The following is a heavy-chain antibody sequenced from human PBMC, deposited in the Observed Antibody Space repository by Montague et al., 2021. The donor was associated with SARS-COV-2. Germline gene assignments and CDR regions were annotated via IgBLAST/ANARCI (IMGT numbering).Heavy chain of an antibody. D-gene: IGHD6-19*01. CDR2: NDWDDDT. CDR1: GISVSARDCS. J-gene: IGHJ2*01. V-gene: IGHV2-70*01. CDR3: ARIPEYSSGGGPDWYFAL. Sequence: PALVKPTQSPTMSYRFSGISVSARDCSRRCISQSSGKSLVWLALNDWDDDTYYSTSLKTRLAISKDTSKNQVVLTMTDMDPVDTGTYYCARIPEYSSGGGPDWYFALWGRGTLVTVSS.